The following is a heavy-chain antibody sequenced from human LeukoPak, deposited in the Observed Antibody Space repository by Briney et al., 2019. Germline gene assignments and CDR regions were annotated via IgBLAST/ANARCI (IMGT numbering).Heavy chain of an antibody. CDR3: ARDTGYYDSSGYYGTNLDY. D-gene: IGHD3-22*01. V-gene: IGHV3-20*04. J-gene: IGHJ4*02. Sequence: GGSLRLSCAASGFTFDDYGMSWVRQAPGKGLEWVSGINWNGGSTGYADSVKGRSTISRDNTKNSMYLQMNSLRAEDTAVYYCARDTGYYDSSGYYGTNLDYWGQGTLVIVSS. CDR1: GFTFDDYG. CDR2: INWNGGST.